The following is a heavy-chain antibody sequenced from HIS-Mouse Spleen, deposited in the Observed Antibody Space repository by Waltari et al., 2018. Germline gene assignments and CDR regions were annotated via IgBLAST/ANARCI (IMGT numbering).Heavy chain of an antibody. CDR1: GGSISSSSYY. V-gene: IGHV4-39*07. D-gene: IGHD6-13*01. CDR2: IYYSGST. J-gene: IGHJ2*01. Sequence: QLQPQESGPGLVKPSETLSLSCTVSGGSISSSSYYRGWIRQPPGKGLEWIGSIYYSGSTYYNPSLKSRVTISVDTSKNQFSLKLSSVTAADTAVYYCAREIPYSSSWYDWYFDLWGRGTLVTVSS. CDR3: AREIPYSSSWYDWYFDL.